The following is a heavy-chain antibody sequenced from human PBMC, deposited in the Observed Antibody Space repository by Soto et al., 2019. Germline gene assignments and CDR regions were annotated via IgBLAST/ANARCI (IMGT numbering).Heavy chain of an antibody. D-gene: IGHD2-15*01. CDR3: TEGYCSGGSCRYGMDV. Sequence: EVQLVESGGGLVKPGGSLRLSCAASGFTFSNAWMSWVRQAPGKGLEWVGRIKTKTDGGTTDYAAPVKGRFTISIDDSKNTLYLQMNSLKTEDTAVYYCTEGYCSGGSCRYGMDVWGQGTTVTVSS. CDR2: IKTKTDGGTT. V-gene: IGHV3-15*01. J-gene: IGHJ6*02. CDR1: GFTFSNAW.